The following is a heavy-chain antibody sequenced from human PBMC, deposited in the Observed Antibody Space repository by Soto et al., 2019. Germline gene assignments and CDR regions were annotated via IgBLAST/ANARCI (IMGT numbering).Heavy chain of an antibody. D-gene: IGHD5-12*01. J-gene: IGHJ4*02. CDR1: GPTFIAYY. Sequence: QLVQSGAEVKKPGASVRVSCKTSGPTFIAYYIHWVRQAPGQGLEWMGWIDPKSGGTTYEQKCRGRVTMTRDTSINTAYMDLNRLTSDDTAVYYCARVSVDVPEWGQGTLSTVSS. V-gene: IGHV1-2*02. CDR2: IDPKSGGT. CDR3: ARVSVDVPE.